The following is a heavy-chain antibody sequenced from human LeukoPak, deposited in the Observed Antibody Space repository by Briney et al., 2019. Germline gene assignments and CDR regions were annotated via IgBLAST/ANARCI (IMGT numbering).Heavy chain of an antibody. CDR1: GGSISSGGYS. CDR3: ARAPTITIFGVVYYYYGMDV. V-gene: IGHV4-34*01. J-gene: IGHJ6*02. CDR2: INHSGST. D-gene: IGHD3-3*01. Sequence: SETLSLTCAVSGGSISSGGYSWSWIRQPPGKGLEWIGEINHSGSTNYNPSLKSRVTISVDTSKNQFSLKLSSVTAADTAVYYCARAPTITIFGVVYYYYGMDVWGQGTTVTVSS.